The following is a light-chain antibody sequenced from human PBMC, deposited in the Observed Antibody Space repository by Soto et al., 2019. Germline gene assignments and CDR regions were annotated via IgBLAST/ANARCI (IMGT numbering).Light chain of an antibody. V-gene: IGKV1-33*01. Sequence: DIQMTQSPSSLSASVGDRVTITCQASQDISNYLNWYQQKPGKAPSLLIYDASSLETGVPSRFSGSGSGTHFTFTISSLQPEGIATYYCQQFDNLPYTFGQGTKLEIK. CDR3: QQFDNLPYT. J-gene: IGKJ2*01. CDR1: QDISNY. CDR2: DAS.